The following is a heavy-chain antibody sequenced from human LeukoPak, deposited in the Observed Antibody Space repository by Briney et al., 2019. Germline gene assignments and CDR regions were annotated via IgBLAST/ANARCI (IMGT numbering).Heavy chain of an antibody. CDR3: ARSSNTGWYLSSYYYYYYMDV. CDR1: GYTFTSYA. CDR2: INTYRNNT. V-gene: IGHV1-18*01. Sequence: ASVKVSCKASGYTFTSYAFSWVRQAPGQGLEWMGWINTYRNNTNYAQKFQGRVTMTTDTSTSTAYMELRSLTSDDTAVYYCARSSNTGWYLSSYYYYYYMDVWGKGTTVTVSS. D-gene: IGHD6-19*01. J-gene: IGHJ6*03.